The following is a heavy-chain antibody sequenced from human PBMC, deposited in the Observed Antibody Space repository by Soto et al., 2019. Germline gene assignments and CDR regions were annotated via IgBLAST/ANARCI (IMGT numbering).Heavy chain of an antibody. CDR1: WDSVSRNIAA. J-gene: IGHJ6*03. V-gene: IGHV6-1*01. CDR3: AGTTSHQWYYMDV. CDR2: TYYRSRWYN. D-gene: IGHD1-7*01. Sequence: SPTLSRTCAISWDSVSRNIAAWNWIRLSPSRGLEWLARTYYRSRWYNDYAVSVRSRITVNPDTSKNQFSLQLTSVTPEDTAVYYCAGTTSHQWYYMDVWGKGTTVTVSS.